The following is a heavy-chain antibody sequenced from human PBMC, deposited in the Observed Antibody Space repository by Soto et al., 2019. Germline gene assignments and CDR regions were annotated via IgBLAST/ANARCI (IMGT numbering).Heavy chain of an antibody. Sequence: PGGSLRLSCAASGFNFIRKYMNWVRQAPGKGLEWVSSISSSSSYIYYADSVKGRFTISRDNAKNSLYLQMNSLRAEDTAVYYCARDLFGWELLPDYWGQGTLVTVSS. V-gene: IGHV3-21*01. CDR2: ISSSSSYI. D-gene: IGHD1-26*01. J-gene: IGHJ4*02. CDR3: ARDLFGWELLPDY. CDR1: GFNFIRKY.